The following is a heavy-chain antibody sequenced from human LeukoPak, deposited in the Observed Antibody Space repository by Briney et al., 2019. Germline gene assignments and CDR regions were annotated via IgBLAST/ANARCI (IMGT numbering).Heavy chain of an antibody. J-gene: IGHJ4*02. CDR3: ASGGTVTTTEQFDY. CDR2: IYYSGST. V-gene: IGHV4-59*01. CDR1: GGSISSYY. Sequence: SETLSLTCAVSGGSISSYYWSWIRQPPGKGLEWIGYIYYSGSTNYNPSLKSRVTISVDTSKNQFSLKLSSVTAADTAVYYCASGGTVTTTEQFDYWGQGTLVTVSS. D-gene: IGHD4-17*01.